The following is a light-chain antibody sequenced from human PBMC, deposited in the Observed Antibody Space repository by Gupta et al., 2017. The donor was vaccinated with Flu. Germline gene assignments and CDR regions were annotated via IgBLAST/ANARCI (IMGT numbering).Light chain of an antibody. J-gene: IGLJ1*01. CDR3: CSYEGRTVV. Sequence: QSALTQPRSVSGSPGQSATISCTGTSSDVGGYNYVSWYQQHPGKAPKLGMYYVNRRPSGVPDRVSGSKSGNTASLTISGLQAEDEADYYCCSYEGRTVVFGTGTKVTVL. CDR2: YVN. V-gene: IGLV2-11*01. CDR1: SSDVGGYNY.